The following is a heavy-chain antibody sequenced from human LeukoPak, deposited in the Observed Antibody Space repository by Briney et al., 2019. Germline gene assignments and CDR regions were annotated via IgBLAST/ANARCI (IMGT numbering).Heavy chain of an antibody. D-gene: IGHD6-13*01. Sequence: PSETLSLTCAVYGGSFSGYYWSWIRQPPGKGLEWIGEINHSGSTNYNPSLKSRVTISVDTSKNQFSLKLSSVTAADTAVYYCARRGPGYSSFFYYYYMDVWGKGTTVTVSS. J-gene: IGHJ6*03. V-gene: IGHV4-34*01. CDR3: ARRGPGYSSFFYYYYMDV. CDR1: GGSFSGYY. CDR2: INHSGST.